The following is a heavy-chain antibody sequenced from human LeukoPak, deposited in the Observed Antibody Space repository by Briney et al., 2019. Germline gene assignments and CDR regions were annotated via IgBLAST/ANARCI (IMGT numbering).Heavy chain of an antibody. Sequence: ASVKVSCKASGYTFTGYYMHWVRQAPGQGLEWMGWISAYNGNTNYAQKLQGRVTMTTDTSTSTAYMELRSLRSDDTAVYYCARDRKSIAARRAIDYWGQGTLVTVSS. D-gene: IGHD6-6*01. J-gene: IGHJ4*02. CDR2: ISAYNGNT. V-gene: IGHV1-18*04. CDR1: GYTFTGYY. CDR3: ARDRKSIAARRAIDY.